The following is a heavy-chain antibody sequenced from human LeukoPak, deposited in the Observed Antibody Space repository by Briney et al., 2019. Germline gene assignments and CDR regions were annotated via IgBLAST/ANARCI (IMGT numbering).Heavy chain of an antibody. D-gene: IGHD3-22*01. V-gene: IGHV3-7*03. CDR3: ARGYYYDSSGYYP. CDR2: IKQDGSEK. CDR1: GFTFSSYW. Sequence: PGGSLRLSCAASGFTFSSYWMSWVRQAPGKGLEWVANIKQDGSEKYYVDSVKGRFTISRDNAKNLLYLQMNSLRAEDTAVYYCARGYYYDSSGYYPWGQGTLVTVSS. J-gene: IGHJ5*02.